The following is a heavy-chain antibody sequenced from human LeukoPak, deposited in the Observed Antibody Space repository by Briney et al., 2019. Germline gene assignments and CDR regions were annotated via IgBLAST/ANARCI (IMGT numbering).Heavy chain of an antibody. CDR1: GGSISSGGYY. J-gene: IGHJ4*02. V-gene: IGHV4-31*03. D-gene: IGHD5-12*01. Sequence: SETLSFTCTVSGGSISSGGYYWSWIRQHPGKGLEWIGYIYYSGSTYYNPSLKSRVTISVDTSKNQFSLKLSSVTAADTAVYYCARASTVATYSPFDYWGQGTLVTVSS. CDR3: ARASTVATYSPFDY. CDR2: IYYSGST.